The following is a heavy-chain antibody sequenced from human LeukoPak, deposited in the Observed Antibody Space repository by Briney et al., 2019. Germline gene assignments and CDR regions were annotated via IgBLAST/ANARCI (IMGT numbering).Heavy chain of an antibody. D-gene: IGHD6-19*01. CDR3: ARGRQWLVRTSYDY. V-gene: IGHV4-34*01. J-gene: IGHJ4*02. CDR1: GGSFSGYY. CDR2: INHSGST. Sequence: PSETLSLAXAVYGGSFSGYYWSWIRQPPGKGLEWIGEINHSGSTNYNPSLKSRVTISVDTSKNQFSLKLSSVTAADTAVYYCARGRQWLVRTSYDYWGQGTLVTVSS.